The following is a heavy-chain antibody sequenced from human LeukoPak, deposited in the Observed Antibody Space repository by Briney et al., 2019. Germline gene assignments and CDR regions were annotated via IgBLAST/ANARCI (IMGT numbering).Heavy chain of an antibody. CDR1: GFTFSSYG. Sequence: GGSLRLSCAASGFTFSSYGMHWVRQAPGKGLEWVAFMRYDGSNKYYADSVKGRFTISRDNSKNTLYLQMNSLRAEDTAVYYCAKDVLNSYYFDYWGQGTLVTVSS. CDR2: MRYDGSNK. J-gene: IGHJ4*02. V-gene: IGHV3-30*02. D-gene: IGHD3-10*02. CDR3: AKDVLNSYYFDY.